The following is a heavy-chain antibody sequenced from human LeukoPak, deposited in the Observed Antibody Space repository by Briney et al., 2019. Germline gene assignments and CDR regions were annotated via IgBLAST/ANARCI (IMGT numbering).Heavy chain of an antibody. V-gene: IGHV4-4*07. CDR2: IYTSGST. Sequence: SETLSLTCTVSGGSISSYYWSWIRQPAGKGLEWIGRIYTSGSTNYNPSLKSRVTMSVDTSKNQFSLKLSSVTAADTAVYYCARDWVSVVVVVAATGNWFDPWGQGTLVTVSS. J-gene: IGHJ5*02. CDR3: ARDWVSVVVVVAATGNWFDP. D-gene: IGHD2-15*01. CDR1: GGSISSYY.